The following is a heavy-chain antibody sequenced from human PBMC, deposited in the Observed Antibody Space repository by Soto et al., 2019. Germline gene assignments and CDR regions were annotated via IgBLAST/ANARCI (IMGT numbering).Heavy chain of an antibody. V-gene: IGHV4-31*03. CDR1: GGTIRRGSYY. CDR2: IYYSGST. CDR3: ARSVDP. Sequence: LSHRYTVSGGTIRRGSYYWSWIRQQPGKGLEWIGYIYYSGSTYYNPSLKSRVTISVDTSKNQFSLKLSSVTAADTAVYYCARSVDPWGQGTLVTVS. J-gene: IGHJ5*02.